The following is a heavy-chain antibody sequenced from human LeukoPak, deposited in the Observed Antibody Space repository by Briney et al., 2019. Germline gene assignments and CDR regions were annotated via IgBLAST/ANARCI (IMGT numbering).Heavy chain of an antibody. CDR3: ARCSGGTCFPRGYMDV. Sequence: GGSLRLSCAASGFTFSTYGMHWVRQAPGKGLEWVAVIWYDGSNNYYADSVKGRFTISRDNSKNTLYLQMNSLRAEDTAVYCCARCSGGTCFPRGYMDVWGRGTTVTVSS. J-gene: IGHJ6*03. CDR2: IWYDGSNN. V-gene: IGHV3-33*01. D-gene: IGHD2-15*01. CDR1: GFTFSTYG.